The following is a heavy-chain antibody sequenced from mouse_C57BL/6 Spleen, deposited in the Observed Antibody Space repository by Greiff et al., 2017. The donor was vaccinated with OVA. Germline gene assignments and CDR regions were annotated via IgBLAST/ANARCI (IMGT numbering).Heavy chain of an antibody. D-gene: IGHD2-5*01. V-gene: IGHV1-55*01. CDR2: IYPGSGST. Sequence: QVQLKQPGAELVKPGASVKMSCKASGYTFTSYWITWVKQRPGQGLEWIGDIYPGSGSTNYNEKFKSKATLTVDTSSSTAYMQLSSLTSEDSAVYYCARGDSNYSYYFDYWGQGTTLTVSS. CDR3: ARGDSNYSYYFDY. CDR1: GYTFTSYW. J-gene: IGHJ2*01.